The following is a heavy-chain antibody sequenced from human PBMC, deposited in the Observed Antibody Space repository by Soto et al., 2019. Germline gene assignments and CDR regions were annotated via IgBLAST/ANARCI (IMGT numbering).Heavy chain of an antibody. Sequence: QVQLVESGGGVVQPGRSLRLSCAASGFTFSSYAMHWVRQAPGKGLEWVAVISYDGSNKYYADSVKGRFTISRDNSKNTLYLQMTSLRAEDTAVYYCARGEDTAMFIGYWGQGTLVTVSS. D-gene: IGHD5-18*01. V-gene: IGHV3-30-3*01. CDR1: GFTFSSYA. J-gene: IGHJ4*02. CDR2: ISYDGSNK. CDR3: ARGEDTAMFIGY.